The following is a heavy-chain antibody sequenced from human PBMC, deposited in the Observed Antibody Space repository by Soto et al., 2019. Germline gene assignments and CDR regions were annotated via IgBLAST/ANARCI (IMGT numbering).Heavy chain of an antibody. CDR3: TTDSYFTQKVVLFDY. CDR1: GFTFSNAW. J-gene: IGHJ4*01. V-gene: IGHV3-15*07. D-gene: IGHD2-2*01. CDR2: IKSKTAGGTT. Sequence: PGGSLRLSCAASGFTFSNAWINWVRQAPGKGLEWVGRIKSKTAGGTTDFAAPVKGRFPISRDDSKNMVYLQMNSLKTEDTALYFCTTDSYFTQKVVLFDYGGLGPLVPFPS.